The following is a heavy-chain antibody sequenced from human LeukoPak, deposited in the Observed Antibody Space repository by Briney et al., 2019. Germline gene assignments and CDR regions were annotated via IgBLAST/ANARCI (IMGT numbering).Heavy chain of an antibody. Sequence: GGSLRLSCAASGFTFSSCAMTWVRQAPGKGLEWVSSISGSGATTYYADSVKGRFTISRDNSNNTVYLPMNSLRAEDTAVYYCAKDQSRVGASDPFDYWGQGMQVGVSS. CDR1: GFTFSSCA. D-gene: IGHD1-26*01. J-gene: IGHJ4*02. CDR3: AKDQSRVGASDPFDY. CDR2: ISGSGATT. V-gene: IGHV3-23*01.